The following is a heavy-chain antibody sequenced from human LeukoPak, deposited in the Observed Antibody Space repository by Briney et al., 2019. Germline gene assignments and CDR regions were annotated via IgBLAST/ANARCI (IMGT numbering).Heavy chain of an antibody. Sequence: GGSLRLSCAASGFTFSSYAMSWVRQAPGKGLEWVANIKQDGSEKYYVDSVKGRFTISRDNAKNSLYLQMNSLRAEDTAIYYCARAAKTYDYWGQGTLVTVSS. CDR3: ARAAKTYDY. J-gene: IGHJ4*02. CDR1: GFTFSSYA. CDR2: IKQDGSEK. V-gene: IGHV3-7*01.